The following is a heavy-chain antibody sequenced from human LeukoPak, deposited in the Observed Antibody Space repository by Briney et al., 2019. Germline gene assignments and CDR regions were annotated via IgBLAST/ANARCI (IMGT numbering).Heavy chain of an antibody. D-gene: IGHD3-10*01. CDR2: IGTAGDT. CDR1: GFTFSSYD. Sequence: PGGSLRLSCAASGFTFSSYDMHWVRQATGKGLEWVSAIGTAGDTCYPGSVKGRFTISRENAKNSLYLQMNSLRAGDTAVYYCARDSLYYYGSGSYYAFDIWGQGTMVTVSS. V-gene: IGHV3-13*01. CDR3: ARDSLYYYGSGSYYAFDI. J-gene: IGHJ3*02.